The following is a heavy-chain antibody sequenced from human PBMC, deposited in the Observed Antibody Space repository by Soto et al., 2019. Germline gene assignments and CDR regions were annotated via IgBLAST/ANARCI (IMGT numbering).Heavy chain of an antibody. CDR2: INPGDSES. Sequence: GESLKISCQGSGYSFTNYWIGWMRQMPGKGLEYMGIINPGDSESRYSPSFKGQVTTSADKSISTAYLQWSSLKASDTAIYYCARLLDAAGTWDYCARGTLVTVSS. V-gene: IGHV5-51*01. J-gene: IGHJ4*02. CDR3: ARLLDAAGTWDY. CDR1: GYSFTNYW. D-gene: IGHD6-13*01.